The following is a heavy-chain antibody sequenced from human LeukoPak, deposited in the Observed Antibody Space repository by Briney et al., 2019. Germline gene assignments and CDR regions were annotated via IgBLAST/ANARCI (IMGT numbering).Heavy chain of an antibody. Sequence: GRSLRLSCAASGFTFSTYGMHWVRQAPGKGLEGGAVIWYDGSNKYYADSVKGRFTISRDNSKNTLYLQMNSLRAEDTAVYYCARDGTYYYDSSGYYAEYFQHWGQGTLVTVSS. D-gene: IGHD3-22*01. CDR1: GFTFSTYG. CDR3: ARDGTYYYDSSGYYAEYFQH. CDR2: IWYDGSNK. V-gene: IGHV3-33*01. J-gene: IGHJ1*01.